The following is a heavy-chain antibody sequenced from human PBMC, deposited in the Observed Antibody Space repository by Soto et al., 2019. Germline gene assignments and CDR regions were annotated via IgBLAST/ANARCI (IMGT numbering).Heavy chain of an antibody. CDR1: GFTFSSYGMTFGSYA. D-gene: IGHD3-10*01. J-gene: IGHJ6*02. CDR2: ISGSGDST. V-gene: IGHV3-23*01. Sequence: GGSLRLSCAASGFTFSSYGMTFGSYAMSWVRQSPGKGLEWVSTISGSGDSTYYADSVKGRFTISRDNSKNTLFLQMNSLRAGDTALYYCAKFREXYQGSGSRTYYFYGMDVWGQGTTVTVSS. CDR3: AKFREXYQGSGSRTYYFYGMDV.